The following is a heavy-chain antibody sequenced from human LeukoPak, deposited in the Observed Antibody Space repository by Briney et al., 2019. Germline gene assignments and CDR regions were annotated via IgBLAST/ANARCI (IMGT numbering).Heavy chain of an antibody. Sequence: ASVKVSCKASGYTFTTYGINWVRQAPGPGLEWMGWISAYNGNTNYAQKLQGRVTMTTDTSTSTAYMELRSPRSDDTAVYYCARDWSCFDYWGQGTLVTVSS. D-gene: IGHD1-26*01. CDR2: ISAYNGNT. J-gene: IGHJ4*02. CDR1: GYTFTTYG. V-gene: IGHV1-18*01. CDR3: ARDWSCFDY.